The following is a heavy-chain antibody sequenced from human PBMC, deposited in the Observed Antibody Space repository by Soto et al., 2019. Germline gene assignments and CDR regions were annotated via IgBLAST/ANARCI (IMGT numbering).Heavy chain of an antibody. J-gene: IGHJ4*02. CDR3: ARVSSGWYGPRDY. V-gene: IGHV1-69*02. Sequence: QVQLVQSGAEVKKPGSSVKVSCKASGGTFSSYTISWVRQAPGHGLEWMGRIIPILGIANYAQKFQGRVTITADKSTSTAYMELSSLRSEDTAGYYCARVSSGWYGPRDYWGQGTLVTVSS. D-gene: IGHD6-19*01. CDR2: IIPILGIA. CDR1: GGTFSSYT.